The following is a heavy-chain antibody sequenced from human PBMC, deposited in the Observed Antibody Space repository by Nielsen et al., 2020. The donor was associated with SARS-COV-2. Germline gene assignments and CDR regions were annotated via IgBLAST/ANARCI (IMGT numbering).Heavy chain of an antibody. J-gene: IGHJ6*02. V-gene: IGHV3-30-3*01. Sequence: GESLKISCAASGFTFSSYAMHWVRQAPGKGLEWVAVISYDGSNKYYADSVKGRFTISRDNSKNTLYLQMNSLRAEDTAVYYCARDLSYNWNYGFFGGYYYYGMDVWGQGTTVTVSS. D-gene: IGHD1-7*01. CDR1: GFTFSSYA. CDR2: ISYDGSNK. CDR3: ARDLSYNWNYGFFGGYYYYGMDV.